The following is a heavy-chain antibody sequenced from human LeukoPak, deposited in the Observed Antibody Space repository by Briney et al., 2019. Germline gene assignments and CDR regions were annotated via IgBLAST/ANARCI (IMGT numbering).Heavy chain of an antibody. V-gene: IGHV4-61*02. Sequence: SETLSLTCSVSGPLISSGSYYWSWLRQPAGKGLEWIERMYTSRSTNYPPSLKTRVTISVDTSKNQFSLKLSSVTAADTAVYYCARDREHIVLLPGAKRKTWYFDYWGQGTLVTVSS. J-gene: IGHJ4*02. D-gene: IGHD2-2*01. CDR3: ARDREHIVLLPGAKRKTWYFDY. CDR2: MYTSRST. CDR1: GPLISSGSYY.